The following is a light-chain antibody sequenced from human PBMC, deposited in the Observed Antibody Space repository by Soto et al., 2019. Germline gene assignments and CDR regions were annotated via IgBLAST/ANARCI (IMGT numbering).Light chain of an antibody. CDR2: DTS. CDR1: TGAVTSGHY. V-gene: IGLV7-46*01. J-gene: IGLJ7*01. CDR3: LLSYSAARHAV. Sequence: QAVVTQEPSLTVSPGGTVTLTCGSSTGAVTSGHYPYWFQQKPGQAPRTLIYDTSNKHSWTPARFSVSLLGGKAALTLSGAQPEDEAEYYCLLSYSAARHAVFGGGTQLTVL.